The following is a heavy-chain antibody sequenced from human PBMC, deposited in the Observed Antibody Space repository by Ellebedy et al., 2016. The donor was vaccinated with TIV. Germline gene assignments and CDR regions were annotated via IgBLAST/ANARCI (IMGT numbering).Heavy chain of an antibody. Sequence: GESLKISCAASGFTFSSYWMSWVRQAPGKGLEWVANIKQDGTEKYYVDSVKGRFTISRDNAKNSLYLQMNGLRAEDTAVYYCARVTTLATGTGYYFDYWGQGTLVTVSS. J-gene: IGHJ4*02. CDR2: IKQDGTEK. CDR1: GFTFSSYW. V-gene: IGHV3-7*01. D-gene: IGHD4-17*01. CDR3: ARVTTLATGTGYYFDY.